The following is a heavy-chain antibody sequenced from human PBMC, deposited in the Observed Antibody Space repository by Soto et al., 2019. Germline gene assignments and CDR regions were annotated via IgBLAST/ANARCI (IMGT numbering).Heavy chain of an antibody. D-gene: IGHD3-22*01. V-gene: IGHV4-31*03. CDR1: GDSIGTGGYY. J-gene: IGHJ4*02. CDR3: ATNHDDISGRTPLLFDS. Sequence: QVQLQESGPGLVKPSQTLSLTCTVSGDSIGTGGYYWDWIRQHPGKGPEWIGYIHYSGSTYYNPSLKSRLTISLDPSKNQFSPHLSSVTAADTAVYYCATNHDDISGRTPLLFDSWGQGTLVTVSS. CDR2: IHYSGST.